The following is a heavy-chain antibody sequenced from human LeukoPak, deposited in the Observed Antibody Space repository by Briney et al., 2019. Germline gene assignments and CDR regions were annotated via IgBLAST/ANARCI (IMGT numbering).Heavy chain of an antibody. V-gene: IGHV4-39*07. CDR3: ARAYYYGSGSYGLDY. J-gene: IGHJ4*02. CDR1: GDSISSGSDY. D-gene: IGHD3-10*01. Sequence: SETLSLTCTVSGDSISSGSDYWSWIRQPPGKGLEWIGSIYYSGSTYYNPSLKSRLTISVDASKNQFSLKLTSVTAADTAVYYCARAYYYGSGSYGLDYWGQGTLVTVSS. CDR2: IYYSGST.